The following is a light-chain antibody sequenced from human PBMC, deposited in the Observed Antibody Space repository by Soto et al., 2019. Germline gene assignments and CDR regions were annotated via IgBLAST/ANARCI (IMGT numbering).Light chain of an antibody. CDR1: SSDVGGYNF. CDR2: EVT. J-gene: IGLJ1*01. V-gene: IGLV2-14*03. Sequence: QSALTQTASVSASPGQSITISCTGTSSDVGGYNFVSWYQQHPGKAPKLIIHEVTNRLSGVSNRFSGSKSGNTASLTISGLQAEDEAVYYCTSYTSSASLPYVFGTGTKVTVL. CDR3: TSYTSSASLPYV.